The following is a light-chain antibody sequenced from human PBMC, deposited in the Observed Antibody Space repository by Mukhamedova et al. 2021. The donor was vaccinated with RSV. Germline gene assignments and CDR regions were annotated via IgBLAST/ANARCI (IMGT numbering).Light chain of an antibody. CDR1: QSVDDY. CDR3: QQRTNWPPT. V-gene: IGKV3-11*01. Sequence: GERATLSCRASQSVDDYLAWYQHKPGQAPRLLIFDASSRRTAIPARFSGSGTGTDFTLTIRSLEPEDFAVYYCQQRTNWPPTFGGG. CDR2: DAS. J-gene: IGKJ4*01.